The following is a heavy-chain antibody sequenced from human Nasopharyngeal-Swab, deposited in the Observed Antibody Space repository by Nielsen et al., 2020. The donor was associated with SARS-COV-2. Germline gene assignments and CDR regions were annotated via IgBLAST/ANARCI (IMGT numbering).Heavy chain of an antibody. Sequence: PGKGLEWVATISYEGRIKYYGDSVEGRFTISRDNSKNTLYLEMNRLRPEDTAIYSCAKDQWPRYDILTGWNGMDVWGQGTTVTVSS. CDR3: AKDQWPRYDILTGWNGMDV. D-gene: IGHD3-9*01. J-gene: IGHJ6*02. V-gene: IGHV3-30*18. CDR2: ISYEGRIK.